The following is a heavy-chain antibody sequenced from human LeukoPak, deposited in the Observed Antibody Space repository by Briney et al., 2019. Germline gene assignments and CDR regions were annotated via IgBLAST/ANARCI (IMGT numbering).Heavy chain of an antibody. J-gene: IGHJ4*02. D-gene: IGHD1-1*01. Sequence: GGSLRLSCAASGFTFSSYSMNWVRQAPGKGLEWVSFISSSGSNIYYADSVKGRFTISRDNAKNSLYLQMNSLRAEDTAVYCCARERQYKSRGFDYWGQGTLVTVSS. CDR1: GFTFSSYS. V-gene: IGHV3-21*01. CDR2: ISSSGSNI. CDR3: ARERQYKSRGFDY.